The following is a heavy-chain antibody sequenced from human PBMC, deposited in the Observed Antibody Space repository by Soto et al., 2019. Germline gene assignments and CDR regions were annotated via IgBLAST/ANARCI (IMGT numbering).Heavy chain of an antibody. V-gene: IGHV3-23*01. D-gene: IGHD6-19*01. CDR3: AKTDKFHSQSSGWANRFAS. CDR1: GFTFSNYA. Sequence: EVQLLESGGDLAQPGGSLRLICAASGFTFSNYAMTWVRQSPGKGLEWVSIITSDGSKFYGETVKGCFTISRDNSKSTLYSPMNSLGAEDTAVYYCAKTDKFHSQSSGWANRFASWGQGTLVTVSS. J-gene: IGHJ4*02. CDR2: ITSDGSK.